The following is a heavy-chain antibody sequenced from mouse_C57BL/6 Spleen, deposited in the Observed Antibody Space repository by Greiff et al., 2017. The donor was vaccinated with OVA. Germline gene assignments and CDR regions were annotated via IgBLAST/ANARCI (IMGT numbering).Heavy chain of an antibody. V-gene: IGHV1-64*01. CDR1: GYTFTSYW. CDR2: IHPNSGST. Sequence: QVQLQQPGAELVKPGASVKLSCKASGYTFTSYWMRWVKQRPGQGLEWIGMIHPNSGSTNYNEKFKSKATLTVDKSSSTAYMQLSSLTSEDSAVYYCAIITTVVATDYWGQGTLVTVSA. D-gene: IGHD1-1*01. CDR3: AIITTVVATDY. J-gene: IGHJ3*01.